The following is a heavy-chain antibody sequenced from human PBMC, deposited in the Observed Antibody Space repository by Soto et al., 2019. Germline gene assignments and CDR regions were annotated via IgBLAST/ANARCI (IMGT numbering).Heavy chain of an antibody. CDR2: IYHSGST. V-gene: IGHV4-4*02. Sequence: QVQLQESGPGLVKPSGTLSLTCAVSGGSISSSNWWSWVRQPPGKGLEWIGEIYHSGSTNYNPSLKSRGTISVDKSKNQFSLTLSSVTAADTAVYYCARDGTPSTLEWEYFDYWGQGTLVTVSS. J-gene: IGHJ4*02. D-gene: IGHD3-3*01. CDR1: GGSISSSNW. CDR3: ARDGTPSTLEWEYFDY.